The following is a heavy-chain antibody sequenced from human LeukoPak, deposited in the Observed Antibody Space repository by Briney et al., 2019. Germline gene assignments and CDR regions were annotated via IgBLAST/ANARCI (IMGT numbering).Heavy chain of an antibody. CDR2: ISGSGGST. J-gene: IGHJ5*02. CDR3: AKDSNANMVATCWFAP. V-gene: IGHV3-23*01. D-gene: IGHD5-12*01. Sequence: GGSLRLSCAASGFTFSSYAMSWVRQAPGKGLEWVAAISGSGGSTFYADSVKGRFTISRDNSENTLYLQMDSLRAEDSAVYYCAKDSNANMVATCWFAPWGKGTLVTVSS. CDR1: GFTFSSYA.